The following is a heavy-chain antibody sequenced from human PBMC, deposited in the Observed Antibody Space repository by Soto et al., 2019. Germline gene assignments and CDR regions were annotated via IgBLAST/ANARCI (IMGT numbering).Heavy chain of an antibody. Sequence: ASVKVSCKASGYIFTTYSITSGRQAPGQGLDWMGLFSATNGKTNQAQKTQDRVTMTTDTATNTAYMELRSLGSDDTAVYYCARQGAVILRMHKGLDLWGPGTMVTVSS. CDR3: ARQGAVILRMHKGLDL. V-gene: IGHV1-18*04. CDR1: GYIFTTYS. J-gene: IGHJ3*01. D-gene: IGHD2-21*01. CDR2: FSATNGKT.